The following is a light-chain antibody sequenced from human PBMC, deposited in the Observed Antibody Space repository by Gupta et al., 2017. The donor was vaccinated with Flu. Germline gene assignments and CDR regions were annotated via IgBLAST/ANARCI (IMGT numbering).Light chain of an antibody. CDR3: QQFYTTPLT. V-gene: IGKV4-1*01. Sequence: SLSERATINCKSSQSGLDSCNNKNYLAWYQQKPGQPPKLLIYWASTRNSGVPDRFSGSGSGTDFTLTISSLQAEDVAVYYCQQFYTTPLTFGGGTKLEIK. J-gene: IGKJ4*01. CDR1: QSGLDSCNNKNY. CDR2: WAS.